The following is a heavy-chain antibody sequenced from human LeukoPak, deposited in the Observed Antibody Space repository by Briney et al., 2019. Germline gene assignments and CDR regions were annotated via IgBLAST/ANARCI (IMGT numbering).Heavy chain of an antibody. CDR1: GGSISSYY. J-gene: IGHJ4*02. V-gene: IGHV4-59*01. CDR3: ARGYCSGGSCIHDY. Sequence: SGTLSLTCTVSGGSISSYYWSWIRQPPGKGLEWIGYIYYSGSTNYNPSLKSRVTISVDTSKNQFSLKLSSVTAADTAVYYCARGYCSGGSCIHDYWGQGTLVTVSS. D-gene: IGHD2-15*01. CDR2: IYYSGST.